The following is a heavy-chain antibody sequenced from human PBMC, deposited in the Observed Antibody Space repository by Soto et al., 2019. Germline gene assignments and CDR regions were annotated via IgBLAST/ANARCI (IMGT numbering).Heavy chain of an antibody. D-gene: IGHD2-21*02. CDR3: ARDQTAGDWFDP. CDR1: GFTFSSYW. Sequence: GGSLRLSCVASGFTFSSYWMHWVRQAPGKGLVWVSRINSDGSSTNYADSVKGRFTISRDNAKNTLYLQMNSLGAEDTAVYYCARDQTAGDWFDPWGQGTLVTVSS. CDR2: INSDGSST. V-gene: IGHV3-74*01. J-gene: IGHJ5*02.